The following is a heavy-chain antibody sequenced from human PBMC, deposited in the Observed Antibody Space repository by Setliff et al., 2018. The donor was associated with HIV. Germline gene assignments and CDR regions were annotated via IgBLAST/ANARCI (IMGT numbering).Heavy chain of an antibody. Sequence: WASVKVSCKASGYTFTGYYMHWVRQAPGQGLEWMGWINPNSGGTNYAQKFQGWVTMTRDTSISTAYMELSGLRSDDTAVYYCARGRREDTPYYGMDVWGQGTTVTVSS. V-gene: IGHV1-2*04. J-gene: IGHJ6*02. CDR3: ARGRREDTPYYGMDV. CDR2: INPNSGGT. D-gene: IGHD2-15*01. CDR1: GYTFTGYY.